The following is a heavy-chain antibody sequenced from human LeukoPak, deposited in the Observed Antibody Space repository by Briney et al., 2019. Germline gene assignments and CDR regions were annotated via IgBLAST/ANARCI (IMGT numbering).Heavy chain of an antibody. V-gene: IGHV1-69*13. CDR3: ARAARAASRIYNWFDP. CDR1: GGTFSSYA. D-gene: IGHD2/OR15-2a*01. CDR2: IIPIFGTA. Sequence: GASVKVSCKASGGTFSSYAISWVRQAPGQGLEWMGGIIPIFGTANYAQEFQGRVTITADESTSTAYMELSSLRSEDTAVYYCARAARAASRIYNWFDPWGQGTLVTVSS. J-gene: IGHJ5*02.